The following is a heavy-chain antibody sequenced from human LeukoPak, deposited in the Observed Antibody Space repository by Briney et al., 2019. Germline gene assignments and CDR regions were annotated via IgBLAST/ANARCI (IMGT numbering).Heavy chain of an antibody. J-gene: IGHJ4*02. CDR1: GYTFTGYY. Sequence: ASVKVSCKASGYTFTGYYMHWVRQAPGQGLEWMGWMNPNSGATDYAEKFQGRVTMTRDTSISTAYMELSRLRSDDTAVYYCATTVEYSHSSFDYWGQGTLVTVSS. D-gene: IGHD6-6*01. V-gene: IGHV1-2*02. CDR2: MNPNSGAT. CDR3: ATTVEYSHSSFDY.